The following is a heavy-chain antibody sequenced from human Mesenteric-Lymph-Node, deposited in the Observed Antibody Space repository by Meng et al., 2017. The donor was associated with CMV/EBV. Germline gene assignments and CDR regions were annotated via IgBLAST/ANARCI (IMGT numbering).Heavy chain of an antibody. D-gene: IGHD2-2*01. Sequence: SETLSLTCIVSDGSIGSSSYYWGWIRQPPGKGLEWIGSIYYSGSTYYNPSLKSRVTISVDTSKNQFSLKVTSVTAADTAVYYCARGTYQLLWDWFDPWGQGTLVTVSS. CDR2: IYYSGST. CDR3: ARGTYQLLWDWFDP. CDR1: DGSIGSSSYY. J-gene: IGHJ5*02. V-gene: IGHV4-39*07.